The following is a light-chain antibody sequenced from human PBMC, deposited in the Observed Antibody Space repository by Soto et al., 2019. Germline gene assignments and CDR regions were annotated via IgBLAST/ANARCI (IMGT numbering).Light chain of an antibody. J-gene: IGLJ1*01. CDR1: SSNIGAGYD. V-gene: IGLV1-40*01. CDR3: QSYDSSLSGYV. CDR2: GNS. Sequence: QSVLTQPPSVSGAPGQRVTISCTGSSSNIGAGYDVHWYQQLPGTGPKLLIYGNSNRPSGVPDRFSASKSGTSASLAITGLQAEDEADYYCQSYDSSLSGYVFGTGTKVTVL.